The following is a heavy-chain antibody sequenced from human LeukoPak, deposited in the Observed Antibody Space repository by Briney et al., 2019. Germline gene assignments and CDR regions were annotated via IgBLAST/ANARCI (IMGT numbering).Heavy chain of an antibody. Sequence: SETLSLTCTISGDSIGRINYYWGWIRQPPGKGLEWIVSMSYSGHTYYNPSLKSRVSISIDTSKNQFSLRLTSVTAADTAVYYCARQTGSGLFILPGGQGTLVTVSS. D-gene: IGHD3/OR15-3a*01. J-gene: IGHJ4*02. CDR1: GDSIGRINYY. CDR2: MSYSGHT. CDR3: ARQTGSGLFILP. V-gene: IGHV4-39*01.